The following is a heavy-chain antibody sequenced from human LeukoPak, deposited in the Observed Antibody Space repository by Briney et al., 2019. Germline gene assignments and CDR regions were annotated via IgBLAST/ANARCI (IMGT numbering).Heavy chain of an antibody. V-gene: IGHV1-2*02. CDR3: ARGAVVVVAATNWFDP. D-gene: IGHD2-15*01. J-gene: IGHJ5*02. Sequence: ASVKVSCKASGYTFTGYYMHWVRQAPGQGLEWMGWINPNSGGTNYAQKFQGRVTMTRDTSISTAYMELSRLRSDDTAVYYCARGAVVVVAATNWFDPWGQGTLVTVSS. CDR2: INPNSGGT. CDR1: GYTFTGYY.